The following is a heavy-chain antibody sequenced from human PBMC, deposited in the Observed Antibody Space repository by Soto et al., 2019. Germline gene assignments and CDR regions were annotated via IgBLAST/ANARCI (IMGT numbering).Heavy chain of an antibody. Sequence: QVQLVESGGGVAQPGRSLRLSCAASGFTFSSYAMYWVRQAPGKGLEWVAVISYDGSNKYYADSVKGRFTISRDNSKNTLYLQMNSLRAEDTAVYYCARVPSSSGRAHFDYWGQGTLVTVSS. CDR2: ISYDGSNK. V-gene: IGHV3-30-3*01. CDR3: ARVPSSSGRAHFDY. CDR1: GFTFSSYA. D-gene: IGHD2-15*01. J-gene: IGHJ4*02.